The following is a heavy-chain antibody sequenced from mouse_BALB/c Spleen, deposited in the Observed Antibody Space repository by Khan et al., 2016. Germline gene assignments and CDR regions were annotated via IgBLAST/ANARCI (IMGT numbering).Heavy chain of an antibody. CDR2: ILPGSGST. CDR3: ARRDYYGYWFAY. CDR1: GYTFSSYW. Sequence: QVQLQQSGAELMKPGASVKISCKATGYTFSSYWIEWVKQRPGHGLEWIGEILPGSGSTNYNEKFKGKATFTADTSSNTAYMQLSSLTSDDSAVYYCARRDYYGYWFAYWVQGTLVTVSA. V-gene: IGHV1-9*01. D-gene: IGHD1-2*01. J-gene: IGHJ3*01.